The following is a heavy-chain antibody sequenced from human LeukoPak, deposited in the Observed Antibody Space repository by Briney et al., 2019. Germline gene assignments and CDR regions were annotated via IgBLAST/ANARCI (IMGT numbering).Heavy chain of an antibody. CDR1: GGSISSSSYY. J-gene: IGHJ4*02. Sequence: SETLSLTCTVSGGSISSSSYYWGWIRQPPGKGLEWIGSIYYSGSTYYNPSLKSRVTISVDTSKNQFSLKLSSVTAADTAVYYCARDSIFRYCSGGSCYWAAYFDYWGQGTLVTVSS. V-gene: IGHV4-39*07. CDR3: ARDSIFRYCSGGSCYWAAYFDY. D-gene: IGHD2-15*01. CDR2: IYYSGST.